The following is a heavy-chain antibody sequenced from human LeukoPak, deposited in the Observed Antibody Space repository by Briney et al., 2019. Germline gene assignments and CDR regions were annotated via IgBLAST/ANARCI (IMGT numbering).Heavy chain of an antibody. J-gene: IGHJ6*03. Sequence: SETLSLTCTVSGYSISSGYYWGWIRQPPGKGLEWIGYIYYSGSTNYNPSLKSRVTISVDTSKNQFSLKLSSVTAADTAVYYCASSIAVAGTGLDYYYYMDVWGKGTTVTISS. D-gene: IGHD6-19*01. V-gene: IGHV4-61*01. CDR1: GYSISSGYY. CDR3: ASSIAVAGTGLDYYYYMDV. CDR2: IYYSGST.